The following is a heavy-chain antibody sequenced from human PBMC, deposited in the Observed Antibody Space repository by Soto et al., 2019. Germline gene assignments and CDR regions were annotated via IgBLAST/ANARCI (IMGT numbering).Heavy chain of an antibody. CDR2: ISPDGSEK. V-gene: IGHV3-7*01. J-gene: IGHJ4*02. Sequence: GGSMRLSCAASGFTFSSFWMDWVRQAPGKGLEWVANISPDGSEKHYVDSVRGRFTISRDNARNSLYLHMRSLTAEDSALYYCSRSLNSWGQGTRVTVSS. CDR1: GFTFSSFW. CDR3: SRSLNS.